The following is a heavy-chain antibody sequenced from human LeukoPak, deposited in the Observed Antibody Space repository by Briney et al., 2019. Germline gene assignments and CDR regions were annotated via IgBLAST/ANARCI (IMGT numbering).Heavy chain of an antibody. CDR3: ARGSTSDGDYFDY. Sequence: ASVKVSCKASGYTFTIFGISWVRQAPGQGLEWMGWINPNSGGTNYAQKFQGRVTMTRDTSISTAYMELSRLRSDDTAVYYCARGSTSDGDYFDYWGQGTLVTVSS. CDR2: INPNSGGT. J-gene: IGHJ4*02. D-gene: IGHD2-2*01. V-gene: IGHV1-2*02. CDR1: GYTFTIFG.